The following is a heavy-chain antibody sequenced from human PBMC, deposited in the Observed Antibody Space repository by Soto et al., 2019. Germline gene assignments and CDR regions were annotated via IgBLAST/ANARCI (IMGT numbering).Heavy chain of an antibody. CDR2: IRYDGSNK. CDR3: ARGRYYYDSSGYAFDI. CDR1: GFTFSSYG. J-gene: IGHJ3*02. D-gene: IGHD3-22*01. V-gene: IGHV3-33*01. Sequence: QVQLVESGGGVVQPGRSLRLSCAASGFTFSSYGMHWVRQAPGKGLEWVAVIRYDGSNKYYADSVKGRFTISRDNSKNTLYLKMNSLRAEDTAVYYCARGRYYYDSSGYAFDIWGQGTMVTVSS.